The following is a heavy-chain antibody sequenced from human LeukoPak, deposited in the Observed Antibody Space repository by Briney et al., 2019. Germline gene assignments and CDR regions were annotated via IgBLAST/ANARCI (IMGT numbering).Heavy chain of an antibody. CDR2: ISYDGSNK. V-gene: IGHV3-30*18. CDR1: AFSFSTYW. CDR3: AKALFDY. Sequence: GGSLRFSCAASAFSFSTYWMSWVRQAPGKGLEWVAVISYDGSNKYYTDSVKGRFTISRDNSKNTLYLQTNSLRAEDTAVYYCAKALFDYCGQGALVTVSS. J-gene: IGHJ4*02.